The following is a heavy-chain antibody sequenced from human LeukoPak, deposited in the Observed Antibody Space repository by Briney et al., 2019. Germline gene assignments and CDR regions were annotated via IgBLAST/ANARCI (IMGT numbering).Heavy chain of an antibody. CDR1: GGSISSGDYY. Sequence: PSQTLSLTCTVSGGSISSGDYYWSWIRQPPGKGLEWIGYIYYSGSTYYNPSLKSRVTISVDTSKSQFSLKLSSVTAADTAVYYCARGEEYSYGLGIIDYWGQGTLVTVSS. CDR3: ARGEEYSYGLGIIDY. V-gene: IGHV4-30-4*08. CDR2: IYYSGST. D-gene: IGHD5-18*01. J-gene: IGHJ4*02.